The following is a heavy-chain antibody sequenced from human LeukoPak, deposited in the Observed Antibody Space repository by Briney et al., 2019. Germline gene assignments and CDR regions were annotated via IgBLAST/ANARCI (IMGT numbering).Heavy chain of an antibody. V-gene: IGHV1-69*05. CDR2: IIPIFGTA. CDR1: GGTFSSYA. Sequence: SVKVSCKASGGTFSSYAISWVRQAPGQGLEWMGGIIPIFGTANYAQKFRGRVTITTDESTSTAYMELSSLRSEDTAVYYCARVLGQQLVRGWFDPWGQGTLVTVSS. D-gene: IGHD6-13*01. CDR3: ARVLGQQLVRGWFDP. J-gene: IGHJ5*02.